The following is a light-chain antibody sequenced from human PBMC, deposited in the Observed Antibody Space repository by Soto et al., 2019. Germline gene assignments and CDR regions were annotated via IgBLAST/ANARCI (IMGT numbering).Light chain of an antibody. V-gene: IGKV4-1*01. J-gene: IGKJ5*01. Sequence: DIVMIQSPVSLAVSLAERATIHYKSRQSVIYSAKNKNFLTWYQQKPGQPPKLLIYWASTRESGVPDRFTGSGSGTDFTLTISSLQAEDVAVYYCQQHYINPITFGQGTRLEIK. CDR2: WAS. CDR3: QQHYINPIT. CDR1: QSVIYSAKNKNF.